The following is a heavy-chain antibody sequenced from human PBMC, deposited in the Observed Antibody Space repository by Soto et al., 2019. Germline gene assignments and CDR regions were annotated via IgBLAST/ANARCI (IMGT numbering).Heavy chain of an antibody. CDR2: IDEYGSTI. D-gene: IGHD3-10*01. J-gene: IGHJ4*02. V-gene: IGHV3-74*01. Sequence: VGSLRLSCAASGFTFSSYWMHWVRQVPGKGLLWVSRIDEYGSTINYADSVKGRFTISRDNARNTLYLEMNSLRAEDTALYYCTRDIGGKGAYWGPGTLVTVSS. CDR1: GFTFSSYW. CDR3: TRDIGGKGAY.